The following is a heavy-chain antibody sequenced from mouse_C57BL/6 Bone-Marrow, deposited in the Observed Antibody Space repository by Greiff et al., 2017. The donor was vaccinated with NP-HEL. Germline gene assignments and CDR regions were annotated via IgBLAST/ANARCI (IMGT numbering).Heavy chain of an antibody. CDR3: ARGVGH. CDR2: IYPGSGNT. CDR1: GYTFTDYY. D-gene: IGHD4-1*01. Sequence: VHLVESGAELVRPGASVKLSCKASGYTFTDYYINWVKQRPGQGLEWIARIYPGSGNTYYNEKFKGKATLTAEKSSSTAYMQLSSLTSEDSAVYFCARGVGHWGQGTTLTVSS. J-gene: IGHJ2*01. V-gene: IGHV1-76*01.